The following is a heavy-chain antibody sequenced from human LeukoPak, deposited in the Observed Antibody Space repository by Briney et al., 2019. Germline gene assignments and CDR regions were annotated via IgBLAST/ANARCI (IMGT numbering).Heavy chain of an antibody. J-gene: IGHJ4*02. CDR3: AKDRTDIVVVPAAIPPDY. V-gene: IGHV3-30*02. CDR1: GFTFSSYG. Sequence: AGGSLRLSCAASGFTFSSYGMHWVRQAPGKGLEWVAFIRYDGSNKYYADSVKGRFTISRDNSKNTLYLQMNSLRAEDTAVYYCAKDRTDIVVVPAAIPPDYWGQGTLVTVSS. D-gene: IGHD2-2*01. CDR2: IRYDGSNK.